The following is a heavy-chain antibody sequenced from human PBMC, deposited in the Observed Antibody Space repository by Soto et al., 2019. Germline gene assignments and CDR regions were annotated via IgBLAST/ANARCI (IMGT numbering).Heavy chain of an antibody. V-gene: IGHV3-73*01. CDR2: IRSKDNSYAT. CDR1: GFTFSGSA. D-gene: IGHD4-17*01. CDR3: NRHSLTTPSGDDY. J-gene: IGHJ4*02. Sequence: ESGGGLVQPGGSLKLSCAASGFTFSGSAMHWVRQASGNGLEWVGRIRSKDNSYATAYAASVKGRFTISRDDSKNTAYRQMNSLKTEDTAVYYYNRHSLTTPSGDDYWGQGTLITVSS.